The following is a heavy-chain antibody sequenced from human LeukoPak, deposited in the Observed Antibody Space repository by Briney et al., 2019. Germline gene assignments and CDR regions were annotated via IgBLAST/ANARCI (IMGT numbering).Heavy chain of an antibody. V-gene: IGHV4-38-2*01. D-gene: IGHD4/OR15-4a*01. CDR1: GYSISSGYY. Sequence: PSETPSLTCAVSGYSISSGYYWGWIRQPPGKGLEWIGSIYHSGSTYYNPSLKSRVTISVDTSKNQFSLKLSSVTAADTAVYYCARHLTQVLFDIWGQGTMVTVSS. CDR2: IYHSGST. CDR3: ARHLTQVLFDI. J-gene: IGHJ3*02.